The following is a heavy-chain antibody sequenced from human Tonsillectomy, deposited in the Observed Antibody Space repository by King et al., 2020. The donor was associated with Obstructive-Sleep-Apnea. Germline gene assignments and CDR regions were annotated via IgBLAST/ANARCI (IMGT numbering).Heavy chain of an antibody. V-gene: IGHV1-2*02. CDR1: GYTFTDYY. Sequence: QLVQSGAEVKNPGASLKVSCKASGYTFTDYYIHWVRQAPGQGLEWMGWINPNSGGTNYAQKFQGRVTMTRDTSINTAYMELSRLRSDDTAVYYCAIWLSGYFDYWGQGPLVTVSS. J-gene: IGHJ4*02. CDR3: AIWLSGYFDY. D-gene: IGHD5-18*01. CDR2: INPNSGGT.